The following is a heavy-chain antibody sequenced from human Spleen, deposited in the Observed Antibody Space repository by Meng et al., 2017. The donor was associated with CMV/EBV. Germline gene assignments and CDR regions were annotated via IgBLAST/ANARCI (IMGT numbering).Heavy chain of an antibody. V-gene: IGHV3-48*03. CDR1: GFTFRSYA. J-gene: IGHJ5*02. CDR3: AREMTTVTTSWLDP. D-gene: IGHD4-17*01. CDR2: ISSSGTSI. Sequence: GESLKISCAASGFTFRSYAMNWVRQSPGKGLEWVSYISSSGTSIYYADSVKGRFAISRDNAKNSLFLQMSSLRAEDTAAYYCAREMTTVTTSWLDPWGQGTLVTVSS.